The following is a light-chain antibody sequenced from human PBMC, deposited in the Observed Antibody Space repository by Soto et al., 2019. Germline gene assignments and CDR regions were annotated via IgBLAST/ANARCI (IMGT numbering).Light chain of an antibody. CDR1: QSVSSSY. Sequence: DMVLTQSPGTLSLSPGERVTLSCRASQSVSSSYLAWYQQKPGQAPRLLIHETSSRATGTPDRFSGSGSATDCTLTISRLEPEDFAVYYCLQYGRSPYTVGLGTNLEI. CDR3: LQYGRSPYT. CDR2: ETS. J-gene: IGKJ2*01. V-gene: IGKV3-20*01.